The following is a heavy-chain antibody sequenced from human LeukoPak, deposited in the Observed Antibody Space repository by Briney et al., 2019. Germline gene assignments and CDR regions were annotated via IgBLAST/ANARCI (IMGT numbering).Heavy chain of an antibody. J-gene: IGHJ4*02. CDR1: GFTFSSYD. CDR3: AGSPPGV. V-gene: IGHV3-23*01. D-gene: IGHD1-26*01. CDR2: ISNSGIST. Sequence: PGRSLRLSCAASGFTFSSYDMSWVRQAPGKGLQWVSGISNSGISTYYADSVKGRFTISRDNSKNTLYLQMNSLRAEDTAVYCCAGSPPGVWGQGTLVTVSS.